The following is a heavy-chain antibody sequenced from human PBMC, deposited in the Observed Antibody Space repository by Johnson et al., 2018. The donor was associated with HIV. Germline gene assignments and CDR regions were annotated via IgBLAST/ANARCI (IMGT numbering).Heavy chain of an antibody. Sequence: MQLVESGGGVVQPGRSLRLSCAASGFTFSSYAMHWVRQAPGKGLEWVSGINWSGGCTTYADSVKGRFTVSSDNAKNSLYLQMNSLSAEDTALYYCARDQAGTTDDAFDIWGQGTMVTVSS. CDR2: INWSGGCT. V-gene: IGHV3-20*04. D-gene: IGHD1-7*01. CDR3: ARDQAGTTDDAFDI. J-gene: IGHJ3*02. CDR1: GFTFSSYA.